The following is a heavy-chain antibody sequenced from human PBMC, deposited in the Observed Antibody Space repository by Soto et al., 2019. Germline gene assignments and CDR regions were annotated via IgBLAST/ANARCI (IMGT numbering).Heavy chain of an antibody. J-gene: IGHJ6*02. Sequence: PGGSLRLSCAASGFTLSAYDMHWVRQAEGKGLEWVSALGAADDPYYLVSVKGRFTISRENAKNSLYLQMNNLRAGDTAVYYCARAYSARPPRREDYYYAMDVWGQGTTVTVSS. D-gene: IGHD2-15*01. CDR1: GFTLSAYD. CDR2: LGAADDP. V-gene: IGHV3-13*05. CDR3: ARAYSARPPRREDYYYAMDV.